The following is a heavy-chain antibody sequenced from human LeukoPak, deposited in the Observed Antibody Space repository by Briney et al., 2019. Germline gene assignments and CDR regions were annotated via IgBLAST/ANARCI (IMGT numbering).Heavy chain of an antibody. CDR2: IYYSGST. V-gene: IGHV4-30-4*01. CDR1: GGSISSGDYY. D-gene: IGHD2-2*01. Sequence: MPSETLSLTCTVSGGSISSGDYYWSWIRQPPGKGLEWIGYIYYSGSTYYNPSLKSRVTISVDTSKNQFSLKLSSVTAADTAVYYCARGEDIVVVPAAIWGQGTLVTVSS. CDR3: ARGEDIVVVPAAI. J-gene: IGHJ4*02.